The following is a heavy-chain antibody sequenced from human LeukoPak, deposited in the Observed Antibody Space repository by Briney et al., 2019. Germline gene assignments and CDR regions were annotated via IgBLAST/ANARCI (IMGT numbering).Heavy chain of an antibody. CDR2: IYYSGST. D-gene: IGHD3-22*01. J-gene: IGHJ4*02. CDR3: ARGFPYYDSSGYRPYYFDY. Sequence: PSETLSLTCTVSGGPISSSSYYWGWIRQPPGKGLEWIGSIYYSGSTYYNPSLKSRVTISVDTSKNQFSLKLSSVTAADTAVYYCARGFPYYDSSGYRPYYFDYWGQGTLVTVSS. V-gene: IGHV4-39*07. CDR1: GGPISSSSYY.